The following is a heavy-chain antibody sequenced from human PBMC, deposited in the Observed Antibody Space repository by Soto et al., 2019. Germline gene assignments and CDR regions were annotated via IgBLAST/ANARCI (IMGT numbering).Heavy chain of an antibody. Sequence: GESLKISCKGSGYSFTSYWISWVRQMPGKGLEWMGRIDPSDSYTNYSPSFQGHVTISADKSISTAYLQWSSLKSLDTAMYYCATLRVGFGELLTYWGQGTLVTVSS. V-gene: IGHV5-10-1*01. J-gene: IGHJ4*02. CDR3: ATLRVGFGELLTY. CDR1: GYSFTSYW. CDR2: IDPSDSYT. D-gene: IGHD3-10*01.